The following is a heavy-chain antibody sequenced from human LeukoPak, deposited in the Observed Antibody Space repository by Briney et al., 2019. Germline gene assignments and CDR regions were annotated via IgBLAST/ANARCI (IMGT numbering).Heavy chain of an antibody. V-gene: IGHV3-21*01. D-gene: IGHD3-10*02. CDR3: AELGITMIGGV. CDR1: GISFSSHG. Sequence: GGSLRLSCAASGISFSSHGMNWVRQAPGKGLEWVSSISSSSSYIYYADSVKGRFTISRDNAKNSLYLQMNSLRAEDTAVYYCAELGITMIGGVWGKGTTVTVSS. J-gene: IGHJ6*04. CDR2: ISSSSSYI.